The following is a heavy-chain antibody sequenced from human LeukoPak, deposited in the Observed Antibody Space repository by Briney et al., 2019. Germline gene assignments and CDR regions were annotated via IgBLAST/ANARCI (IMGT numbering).Heavy chain of an antibody. V-gene: IGHV3-21*01. CDR1: RFTFNCCT. J-gene: IGHJ4*02. D-gene: IGHD3-10*01. Sequence: PGGSLRLSCAASRFTFNCCTMTWVRQAPGKGLEWVSSISSNSNYIYYADSVRGRFTISRDNAKNTLYLQMNSLTAEDTAVYYCTRDRFGSGPLWGQGTLVTVSS. CDR3: TRDRFGSGPL. CDR2: ISSNSNYI.